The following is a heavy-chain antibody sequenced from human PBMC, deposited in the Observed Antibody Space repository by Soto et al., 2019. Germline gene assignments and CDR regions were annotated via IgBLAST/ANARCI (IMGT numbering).Heavy chain of an antibody. V-gene: IGHV1-69*01. Sequence: QVQLVQSGAEVKKPGSSVNVSCKASGDTLSRFAIAWVRQAPGQGLEWMGGIISYFRRPDYAQKFQGRITISADESKSPAYMELSSLRSDDTAIYFCATTEASISTYRDYYKQSGLHVWGQGTQVTLSS. J-gene: IGHJ6*02. D-gene: IGHD5-12*01. CDR1: GDTLSRFA. CDR3: ATTEASISTYRDYYKQSGLHV. CDR2: IISYFRRP.